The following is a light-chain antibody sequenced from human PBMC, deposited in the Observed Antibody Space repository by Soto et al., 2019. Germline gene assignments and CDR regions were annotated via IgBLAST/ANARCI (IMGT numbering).Light chain of an antibody. V-gene: IGLV1-44*01. CDR3: STWDDRLTGWV. CDR2: SDN. J-gene: IGLJ3*02. Sequence: QSVLTQPPSASGTPGQRVIISCSGSRSNIQGNTVNWYQQLPGTAPKLLIHSDNMRPSGVPDRFSGSKSGTSASLAISGLQSEDEADYYCSTWDDRLTGWVFGGGTKLTVL. CDR1: RSNIQGNT.